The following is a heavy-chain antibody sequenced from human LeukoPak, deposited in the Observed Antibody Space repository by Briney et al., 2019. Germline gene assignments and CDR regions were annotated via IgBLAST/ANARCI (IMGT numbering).Heavy chain of an antibody. Sequence: GGSLRLSCAASGFTFSTYSMNWVRQAPGKGLEWVSSISSSSSYIYYADSMKGRFTISRDNAKNSLYLQMNSLRAEDTALYYCARYKRGNDAFDIWGQGTMVTVSS. D-gene: IGHD1-14*01. CDR2: ISSSSSYI. J-gene: IGHJ3*02. CDR1: GFTFSTYS. V-gene: IGHV3-21*04. CDR3: ARYKRGNDAFDI.